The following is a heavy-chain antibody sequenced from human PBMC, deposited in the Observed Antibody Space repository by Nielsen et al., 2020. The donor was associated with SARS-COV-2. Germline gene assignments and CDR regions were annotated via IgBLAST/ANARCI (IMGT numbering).Heavy chain of an antibody. D-gene: IGHD6-19*01. Sequence: GESLKISCAASGFTFSSYAMHWVRQAPGKGLEWVAVISYDGSNKYYADSVKGRFTISRDNSKNTLYLQMNSLRAEDTAVYYCARGRGSGWLHLFDYWGQGTLVTVSS. CDR2: ISYDGSNK. J-gene: IGHJ4*02. V-gene: IGHV3-30*04. CDR1: GFTFSSYA. CDR3: ARGRGSGWLHLFDY.